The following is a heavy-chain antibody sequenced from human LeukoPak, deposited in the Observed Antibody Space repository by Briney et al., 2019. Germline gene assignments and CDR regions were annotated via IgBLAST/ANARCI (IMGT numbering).Heavy chain of an antibody. J-gene: IGHJ3*02. V-gene: IGHV4-4*07. D-gene: IGHD6-13*01. CDR3: ARDLRGYSSSHDAFDI. Sequence: SETLSLTCTVSGGSISNYYWSWIRQPAGKGLEWIGRIYSSGSTDYNPSLKSRVTMSVDTSKNQFSLKLSSVTAADTAVYYCARDLRGYSSSHDAFDIWGQGTMVTVSS. CDR2: IYSSGST. CDR1: GGSISNYY.